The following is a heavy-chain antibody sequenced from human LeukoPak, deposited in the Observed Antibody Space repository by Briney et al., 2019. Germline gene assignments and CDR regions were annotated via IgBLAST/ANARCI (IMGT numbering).Heavy chain of an antibody. D-gene: IGHD6-19*01. CDR2: IHLGNSDT. Sequence: GESLKISCKGSGYSFTSYWIGWVRQMPGKGLEWMGIIHLGNSDTRYSPSSQGQVTISADKSISTAYLQWSSLKASDTAMFYCAGAVAGNFYFDQWGQGTLVTVSS. CDR1: GYSFTSYW. V-gene: IGHV5-51*01. CDR3: AGAVAGNFYFDQ. J-gene: IGHJ4*02.